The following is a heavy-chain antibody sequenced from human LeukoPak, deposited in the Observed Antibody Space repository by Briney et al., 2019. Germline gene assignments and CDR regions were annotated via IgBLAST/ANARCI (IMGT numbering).Heavy chain of an antibody. J-gene: IGHJ5*02. CDR1: GFTFSSYW. D-gene: IGHD3-10*01. CDR2: INSDGSST. Sequence: HSGGSLRLSCAASGFTFSSYWMHWVRQAPGKGLVWVSRINSDGSSTSYADSVKGRFTISRDNAKNTLYLQMNSLRAEDTAVYYCARGLLWFGAGNWFDPWGQGTLVTVSS. CDR3: ARGLLWFGAGNWFDP. V-gene: IGHV3-74*01.